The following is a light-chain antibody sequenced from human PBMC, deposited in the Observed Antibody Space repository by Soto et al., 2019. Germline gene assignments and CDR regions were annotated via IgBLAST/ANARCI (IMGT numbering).Light chain of an antibody. CDR1: SSNIGSNS. V-gene: IGLV1-44*01. CDR3: AAWDNSLNGVV. J-gene: IGLJ2*01. Sequence: QSVLTQPPSASGTPGQRVTISCSGSSSNIGSNSVNWYQHLPGTAPKLLIYSNNQRPSGVPDRFSGSKSGTSVSLAISGLQSEDEADYYCAAWDNSLNGVVFGGGPKLTVL. CDR2: SNN.